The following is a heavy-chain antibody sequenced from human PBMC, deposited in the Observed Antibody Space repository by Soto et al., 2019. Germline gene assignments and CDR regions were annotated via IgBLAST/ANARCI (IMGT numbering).Heavy chain of an antibody. CDR3: ARAHGYPYYYYYMDV. CDR2: MNPNSGNT. V-gene: IGHV1-8*01. Sequence: ASVKVSCKASGYTFTSYDINWVRQATGQGLEWMGWMNPNSGNTGYAQKFQGRVTMTRNTSISTAYMELSSLRSEDTAVYYCARAHGYPYYYYYMDVWGKGTTVTVSS. D-gene: IGHD5-18*01. J-gene: IGHJ6*03. CDR1: GYTFTSYD.